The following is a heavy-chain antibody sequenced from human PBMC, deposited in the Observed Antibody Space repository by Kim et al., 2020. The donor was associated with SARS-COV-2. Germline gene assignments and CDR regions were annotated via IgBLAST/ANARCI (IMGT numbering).Heavy chain of an antibody. CDR3: ARDEGGSYYSRRKNDY. Sequence: GGSLRLSCAASGFTVSSNYMSWVRQAPGKGLEWVSVIYSGGSTYYADSVKGRFTISRDNSKNTLYLQMNSLRAEDTAVYYCARDEGGSYYSRRKNDYWGQGTLVTVSS. J-gene: IGHJ4*02. D-gene: IGHD1-26*01. CDR1: GFTVSSNY. V-gene: IGHV3-53*01. CDR2: IYSGGST.